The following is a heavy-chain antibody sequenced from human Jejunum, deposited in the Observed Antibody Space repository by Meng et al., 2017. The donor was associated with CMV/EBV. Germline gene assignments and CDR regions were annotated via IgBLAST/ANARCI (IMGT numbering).Heavy chain of an antibody. CDR2: SKSKTDSGTT. CDR3: TTRHYYDSSDYYFFPSHDY. Sequence: NAWMNWVRQAPGKGLEWVGRSKSKTDSGTTDYAAPVKGRFTISRDDSKNTLYLQMNSLKTEDTALYYCTTRHYYDSSDYYFFPSHDYWGQGTLVTVSS. D-gene: IGHD3-22*01. V-gene: IGHV3-15*01. J-gene: IGHJ4*02. CDR1: NAW.